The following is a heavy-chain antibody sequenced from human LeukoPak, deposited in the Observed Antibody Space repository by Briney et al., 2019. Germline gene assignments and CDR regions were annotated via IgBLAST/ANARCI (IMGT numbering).Heavy chain of an antibody. J-gene: IGHJ4*02. V-gene: IGHV4-59*01. CDR2: IYYSGTT. CDR1: GGSISSDY. Sequence: AETLSLTCTVSGGSISSDYWSWIRQSPGKGLEWIGYIYYSGTTSYNPSLRSRVTISLDTSKNQFSLKLSSVTAADTAVYYCARGANWGSPDYWGQGTLVTVSS. D-gene: IGHD7-27*01. CDR3: ARGANWGSPDY.